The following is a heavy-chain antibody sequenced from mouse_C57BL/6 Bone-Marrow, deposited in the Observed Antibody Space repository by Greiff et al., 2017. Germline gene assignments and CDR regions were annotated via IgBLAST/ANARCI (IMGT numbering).Heavy chain of an antibody. D-gene: IGHD2-5*01. V-gene: IGHV1-19*01. Sequence: EVQLQQSGPVLVKPGASVKMSCKASGYTFTDYYMNWVKQSHGKSLEWIGVINPYNGGTSYNQKFKGKATLTVDKSSSTAYMELNSLTSEDSAVYYCARGYSKGTLFAYWGQGTLVTVSA. J-gene: IGHJ3*01. CDR2: INPYNGGT. CDR1: GYTFTDYY. CDR3: ARGYSKGTLFAY.